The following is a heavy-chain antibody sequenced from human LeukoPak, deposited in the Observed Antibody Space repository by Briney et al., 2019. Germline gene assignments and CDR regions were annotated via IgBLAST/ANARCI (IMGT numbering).Heavy chain of an antibody. J-gene: IGHJ5*02. CDR3: ARDHGYCSSTSCYPNPFDP. Sequence: ASVKVSCKASGGTFSSYTISWVRQAPGEGLEWMGRIIPILGIANYAQKFQGRVTITADKSTSTAYMELSSLRSEDTAVYYCARDHGYCSSTSCYPNPFDPWGQGTLVTVSS. V-gene: IGHV1-69*04. D-gene: IGHD2-2*03. CDR2: IIPILGIA. CDR1: GGTFSSYT.